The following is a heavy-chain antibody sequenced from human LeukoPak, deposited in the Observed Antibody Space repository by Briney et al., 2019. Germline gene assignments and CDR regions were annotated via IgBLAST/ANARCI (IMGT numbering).Heavy chain of an antibody. CDR2: IYYSEIT. J-gene: IGHJ5*02. Sequence: SETLSLTCTVSGGSISSSSYYWGWIRQPPGKGLDWIGIIYYSEITYYNPSLQSRLTISVDTSKNQFSLKLSSVTAADTAVYYCARDIAAALYNWFDPWGQGTLVTVSS. CDR3: ARDIAAALYNWFDP. CDR1: GGSISSSSYY. V-gene: IGHV4-39*07. D-gene: IGHD6-13*01.